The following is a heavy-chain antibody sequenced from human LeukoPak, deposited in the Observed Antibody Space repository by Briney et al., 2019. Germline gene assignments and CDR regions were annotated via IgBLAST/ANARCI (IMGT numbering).Heavy chain of an antibody. Sequence: EASVKVSCKASGGTFSSYAISWVRQAPGQGLEWMGRIIPILGIANYAQKFQGRVTLTADKSTSTAYMDLSSLRSEDTAVYYCARDRVPVAGTAGGDAFDIWGQGTMVSVSS. V-gene: IGHV1-69*04. CDR3: ARDRVPVAGTAGGDAFDI. D-gene: IGHD6-19*01. CDR2: IIPILGIA. J-gene: IGHJ3*02. CDR1: GGTFSSYA.